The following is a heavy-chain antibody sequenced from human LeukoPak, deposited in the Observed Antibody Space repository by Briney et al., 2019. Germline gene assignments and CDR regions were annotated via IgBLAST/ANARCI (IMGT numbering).Heavy chain of an antibody. CDR1: GFTFSDYY. V-gene: IGHV3-11*01. J-gene: IGHJ4*02. Sequence: PGGSLRLSCAASGFTFSDYYMSWIRQAPGKGLEWVSYISSSGSTIYYADSVKGRFTISRDNAKNSLYLQMNSLRAEDTAVYYCARDWVEEYSSSAGYWGQGTLVTVSS. D-gene: IGHD6-6*01. CDR2: ISSSGSTI. CDR3: ARDWVEEYSSSAGY.